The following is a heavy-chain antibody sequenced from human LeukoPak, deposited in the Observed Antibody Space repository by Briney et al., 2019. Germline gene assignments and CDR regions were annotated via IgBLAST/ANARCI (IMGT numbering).Heavy chain of an antibody. D-gene: IGHD3-10*01. CDR1: GGXISGSSYY. Sequence: PSETLSLTCIVSGGXISGSSYYWGWIRQPPGKRLEWIGSIYYSRSTYYNPSLKSRVTISVDTSKNQFSLKLSSVTAADTAVYYCARHADSGFGQLAFDYWGQGTLVTVSS. CDR2: IYYSRST. J-gene: IGHJ4*02. V-gene: IGHV4-39*01. CDR3: ARHADSGFGQLAFDY.